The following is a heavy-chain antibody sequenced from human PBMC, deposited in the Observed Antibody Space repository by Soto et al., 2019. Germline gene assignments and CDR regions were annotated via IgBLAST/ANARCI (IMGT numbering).Heavy chain of an antibody. CDR3: ARGYSGYAY. V-gene: IGHV3-7*01. CDR2: TNGSGSEK. CDR1: GFTFSSYA. D-gene: IGHD5-12*01. J-gene: IGHJ4*02. Sequence: GGSLRLSCAASGFTFSSYAMSWVRQAPGKGLEWVANTNGSGSEKYYVDSVKGRFTISRDSAKDSLYLQMNSLRAEDTAVYYCARGYSGYAYWGQGALVTVSS.